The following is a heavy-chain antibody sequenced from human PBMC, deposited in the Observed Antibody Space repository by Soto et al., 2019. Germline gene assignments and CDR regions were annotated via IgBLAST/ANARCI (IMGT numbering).Heavy chain of an antibody. J-gene: IGHJ6*02. CDR2: ISSSGSTI. CDR1: GFTFSSYE. CDR3: ASNASPKKYYYYGMDV. Sequence: GGSLRRCCAASGFTFSSYEMNWVRQAPGKVLELVSYISSSGSTIYYADSVKGRFTISRDNAKNSLYLQINSLRDEDTAVYYCASNASPKKYYYYGMDVWGQGTTVTV. V-gene: IGHV3-48*03.